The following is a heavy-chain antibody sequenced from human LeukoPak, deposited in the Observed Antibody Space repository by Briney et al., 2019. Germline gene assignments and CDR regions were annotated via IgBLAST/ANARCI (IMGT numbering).Heavy chain of an antibody. D-gene: IGHD3-22*01. J-gene: IGHJ3*02. CDR3: ARDHLTKVPEIEDMITTGAIDI. CDR2: ITSSGGDT. V-gene: IGHV3-21*05. Sequence: GGSLRLSCTASTFTFSMYSFNWVRQAPGKGLEWISFITSSGGDTYYADSVKGRFIISRDSGTRSVYLQMNSLRAEDTAVYYCARDHLTKVPEIEDMITTGAIDIWGQGTRVTVSS. CDR1: TFTFSMYS.